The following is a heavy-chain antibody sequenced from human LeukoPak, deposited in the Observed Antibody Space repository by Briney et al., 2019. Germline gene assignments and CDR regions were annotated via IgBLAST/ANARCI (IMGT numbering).Heavy chain of an antibody. V-gene: IGHV3-30*03. CDR3: ARDFTRGGTDV. CDR2: ISYDGSNK. Sequence: GGSLRLSCAASGFTFSSYGMHWVRQAPGKGLEGVAVISYDGSNKYYADSVKGRFTISRDNSKNTLYLQMNSLRAEDTAVYYCARDFTRGGTDVWGKGTTVTVSS. CDR1: GFTFSSYG. J-gene: IGHJ6*04.